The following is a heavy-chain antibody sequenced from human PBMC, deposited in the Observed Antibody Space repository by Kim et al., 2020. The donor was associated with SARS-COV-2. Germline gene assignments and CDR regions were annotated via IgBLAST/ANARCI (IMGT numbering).Heavy chain of an antibody. J-gene: IGHJ5*02. Sequence: GGSLRLSCAASGFTFSSYGMHWVRQAPGKGLEWVAVISYDGSNKYYADSVKGRFTISRDNSKNTLYLQMNSLRAEDTAVYYCARDSILTGYIIQPPNWFDPWGQGTLVTVSS. D-gene: IGHD3-9*01. V-gene: IGHV3-33*05. CDR2: ISYDGSNK. CDR3: ARDSILTGYIIQPPNWFDP. CDR1: GFTFSSYG.